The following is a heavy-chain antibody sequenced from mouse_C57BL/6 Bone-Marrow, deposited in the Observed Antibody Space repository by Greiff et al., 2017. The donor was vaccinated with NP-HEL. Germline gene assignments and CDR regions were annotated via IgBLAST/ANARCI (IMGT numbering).Heavy chain of an antibody. V-gene: IGHV1-55*01. CDR1: GYTFTSYW. D-gene: IGHD2-3*01. Sequence: QVQLQQPGAELVKPGASVKMSCKASGYTFTSYWITWVKQRPGQGLEWIGDIYPGSGSTNYNEKFKSKATLTVDTSSSTAYMQLGSLTSEDSAVYYCARWCDGRYYFDYWGQGTTLTVSS. J-gene: IGHJ2*01. CDR2: IYPGSGST. CDR3: ARWCDGRYYFDY.